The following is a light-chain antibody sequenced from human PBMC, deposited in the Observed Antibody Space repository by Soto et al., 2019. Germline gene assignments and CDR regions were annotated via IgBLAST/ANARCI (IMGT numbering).Light chain of an antibody. CDR3: QQYNNRRQT. Sequence: IVMTQSPATLSVSPGERATLSCRASQRVSSNVAWYQQKPGQAPRLLLYGASARATGVPARFSGSGSGTQFTLTISSLPSEDFAVYYCQQYNNRRQTFGQGTKVEIK. J-gene: IGKJ1*01. V-gene: IGKV3-15*01. CDR2: GAS. CDR1: QRVSSN.